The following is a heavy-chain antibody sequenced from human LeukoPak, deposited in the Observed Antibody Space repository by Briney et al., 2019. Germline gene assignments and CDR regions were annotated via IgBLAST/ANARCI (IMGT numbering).Heavy chain of an antibody. D-gene: IGHD3-10*01. J-gene: IGHJ4*02. V-gene: IGHV1-46*01. CDR2: INPSGGST. CDR1: GYTFTSYY. CDR3: AKAIWVAATSSWFCLDY. Sequence: GASVKVSCKASGYTFTSYYMHWVRQAPGQGLEWMGIINPSGGSTSYAQKFQGRVTMTRDTSTSTVYMELSSLRSEDTAVYYCAKAIWVAATSSWFCLDYWGQGTLVTVSS.